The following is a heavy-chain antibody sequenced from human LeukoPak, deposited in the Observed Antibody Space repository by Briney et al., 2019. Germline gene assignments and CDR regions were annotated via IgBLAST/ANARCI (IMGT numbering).Heavy chain of an antibody. D-gene: IGHD2-2*01. V-gene: IGHV4-39*01. CDR3: VVVVPAAILYYDYYMYV. CDR2: IYYSGST. J-gene: IGHJ6*03. CDR1: GGSISSSSYY. Sequence: SETLSLTCSVSGGSISSSSYYWGWIRQTPGKGLEWIGSIYYSGSTYYNPSLKSRVTISVDTSKNQFSLKLSSVTAADTAVYYCVVVVPAAILYYDYYMYVWGKGTTVTVSS.